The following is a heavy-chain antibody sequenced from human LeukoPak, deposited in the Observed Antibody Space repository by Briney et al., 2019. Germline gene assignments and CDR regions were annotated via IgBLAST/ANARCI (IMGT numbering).Heavy chain of an antibody. CDR3: ARDRCSGGSCGSSAEYYQH. Sequence: GGSLRLSCAASGLTFSSYGMHWVRQVPGKGLEWGAVIWYDGSQKYYADSVKGRFTSSRDNSKNTLFLQMNSLRAEDTAVYYCARDRCSGGSCGSSAEYYQHWGLGTLVTVSS. CDR1: GLTFSSYG. CDR2: IWYDGSQK. D-gene: IGHD2-15*01. V-gene: IGHV3-33*01. J-gene: IGHJ1*01.